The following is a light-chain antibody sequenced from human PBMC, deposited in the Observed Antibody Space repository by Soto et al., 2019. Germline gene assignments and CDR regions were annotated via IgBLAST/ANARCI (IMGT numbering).Light chain of an antibody. CDR3: QQYGGSPRQT. J-gene: IGKJ1*01. CDR2: SAS. Sequence: ESVLTQSPGTLSVSPGERATLSCRASQSVSSNYLAWYQQKPGQAPRLLIHSASSRATGIPDRCSGSGSGTDFTVIVSRLEPEDFAVYYCQQYGGSPRQTFGQGTRLEIK. V-gene: IGKV3-20*01. CDR1: QSVSSNY.